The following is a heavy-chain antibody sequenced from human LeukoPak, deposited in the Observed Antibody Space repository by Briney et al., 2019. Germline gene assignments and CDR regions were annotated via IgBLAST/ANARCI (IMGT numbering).Heavy chain of an antibody. CDR1: GFTVSSNY. Sequence: PGGSLRLSCAASGFTVSSNYMSWVRQAPGKGLEWVAVISYDGSNKYYADSVKGRFTISRDNSKNTLYLQMNSLRAEDTAVYYCATDIVVVPAAHSDAFDIWGQGTMVTVSS. D-gene: IGHD2-2*01. J-gene: IGHJ3*02. V-gene: IGHV3-30-3*01. CDR2: ISYDGSNK. CDR3: ATDIVVVPAAHSDAFDI.